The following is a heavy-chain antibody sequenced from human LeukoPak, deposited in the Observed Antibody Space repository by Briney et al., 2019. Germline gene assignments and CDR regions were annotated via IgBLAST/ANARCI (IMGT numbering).Heavy chain of an antibody. CDR3: ARGGDWFDY. CDR2: IYTSGST. Sequence: PSETLSLTCTVSGGSISSGSYYWSWIRQPAGKGLEWIGRIYTSGSTNYNPSLKSRVTISVDTSKNQFSLKLSSVTAAGTAVYYCARGGDWFDYWGQGTLVTVSS. V-gene: IGHV4-61*02. CDR1: GGSISSGSYY. D-gene: IGHD3-9*01. J-gene: IGHJ4*02.